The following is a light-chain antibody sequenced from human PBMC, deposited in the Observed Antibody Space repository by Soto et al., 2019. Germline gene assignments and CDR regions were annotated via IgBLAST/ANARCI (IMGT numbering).Light chain of an antibody. CDR3: TSYTSDRTYV. J-gene: IGLJ1*01. CDR2: DVS. CDR1: STDVGRYNY. V-gene: IGLV2-14*01. Sequence: QSALTQPASVSGSPGQSITISCTGTSTDVGRYNYVSWYQQHPGKAPKLMVYDVSNRPSWVSNRFSGSKSGITASLTIAGLQAEYEAEYYCTSYTSDRTYVFGTGTKRTVL.